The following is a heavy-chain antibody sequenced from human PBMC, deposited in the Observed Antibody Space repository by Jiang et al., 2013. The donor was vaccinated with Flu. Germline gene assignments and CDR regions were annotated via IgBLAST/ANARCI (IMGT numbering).Heavy chain of an antibody. J-gene: IGHJ6*02. Sequence: VQLVESGGGLVQPGGSLRLSCAASGFTFSSYAMSWVRQAPGKGLEWVSAISGSGGSTYYADSVKGRFTISRDNSKNTLYLQMNSLRAEDTAVYYCAKATYAPPHIAAAGWSGYYYGMDVVGPRDHGHRLL. CDR1: GFTFSSYA. CDR3: AKATYAPPHIAAAGWSGYYYGMDV. CDR2: ISGSGGST. D-gene: IGHD6-13*01. V-gene: IGHV3-23*04.